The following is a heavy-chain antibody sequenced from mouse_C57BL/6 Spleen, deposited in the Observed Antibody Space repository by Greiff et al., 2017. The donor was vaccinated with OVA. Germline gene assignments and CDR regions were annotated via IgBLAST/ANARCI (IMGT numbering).Heavy chain of an antibody. Sequence: VQLQQPGAELVKPGASVKLSCKASGYTFTSYWMHWVKQRPGRGLGWIGRIDPNSGGTKYNEKFKSKATLTVDKPSSTAYMQLSSLTSEDSAVYYCARSYSNSYYYAMDYWGQGTSVTVSS. CDR2: IDPNSGGT. V-gene: IGHV1-72*01. D-gene: IGHD2-5*01. J-gene: IGHJ4*01. CDR1: GYTFTSYW. CDR3: ARSYSNSYYYAMDY.